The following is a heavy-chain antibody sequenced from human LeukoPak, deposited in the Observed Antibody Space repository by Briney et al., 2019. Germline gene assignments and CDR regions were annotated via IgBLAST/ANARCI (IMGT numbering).Heavy chain of an antibody. Sequence: GESLQISCTGSGHNFNNYWIAWVRQMPGTGLEWMGVIHPGDSDTIYSPSFQGQVTISADKSISTAYLQWSSLKASDTAMYYCAGRFMPVGAVDIWGQGTMVTVSS. D-gene: IGHD1-26*01. CDR1: GHNFNNYW. J-gene: IGHJ3*02. CDR2: IHPGDSDT. V-gene: IGHV5-51*01. CDR3: AGRFMPVGAVDI.